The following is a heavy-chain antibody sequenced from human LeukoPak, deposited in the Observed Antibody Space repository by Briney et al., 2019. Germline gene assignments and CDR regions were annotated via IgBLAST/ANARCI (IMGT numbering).Heavy chain of an antibody. Sequence: PGGSLRSSCPAPGFTFSNYAITWVRQAPGKGLSWVSTIRSSGGNKYYTDSVKGRFTISRDNSKNTLYLQMNSLRAEDTAVYYCAKDGHYDSSGFTLQYWGQGTLVTVSS. V-gene: IGHV3-23*01. D-gene: IGHD3-22*01. CDR2: IRSSGGNK. CDR3: AKDGHYDSSGFTLQY. J-gene: IGHJ1*01. CDR1: GFTFSNYA.